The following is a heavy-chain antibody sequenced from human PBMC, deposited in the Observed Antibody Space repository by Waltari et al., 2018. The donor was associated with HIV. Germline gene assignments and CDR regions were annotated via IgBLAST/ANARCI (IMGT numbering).Heavy chain of an antibody. D-gene: IGHD3-3*01. CDR2: VNGDASST. J-gene: IGHJ4*02. CDR1: RFNFSNYW. CDR3: TRAVFWSTFFSDNFFDY. V-gene: IGHV3-74*01. Sequence: RFNFSNYWIYWVRQVPGKGLVWVSRVNGDASSTDYADSVRGRFTISRDNAKNTVFLQMDSLRAEDTAVYYCTRAVFWSTFFSDNFFDYWGQGTPLTVSS.